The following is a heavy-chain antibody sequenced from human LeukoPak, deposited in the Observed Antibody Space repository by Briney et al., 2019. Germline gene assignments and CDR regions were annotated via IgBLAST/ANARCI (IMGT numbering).Heavy chain of an antibody. Sequence: LETLSLTSTASGGSISSYYWSWIRQPPAKGLEWIGYIYYSGSTNYNPSLKSRVTISVDTSKNQFSLKLSSVTAADTAVYYCARERVYGDYVGNYFDYWGQGTLVTVSS. CDR2: IYYSGST. D-gene: IGHD4-17*01. V-gene: IGHV4-59*12. CDR3: ARERVYGDYVGNYFDY. CDR1: GGSISSYY. J-gene: IGHJ4*02.